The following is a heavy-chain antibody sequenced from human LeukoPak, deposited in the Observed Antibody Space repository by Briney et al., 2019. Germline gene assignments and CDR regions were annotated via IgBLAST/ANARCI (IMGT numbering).Heavy chain of an antibody. J-gene: IGHJ3*02. D-gene: IGHD2-15*01. V-gene: IGHV4-61*05. Sequence: SETLSLTCSVSGDSISTSSYYWGWIRQPPGKGLEWIGYIYYSGSTNYNPSLKSRVTISVDTSKNQFSLKLSSVTAADTAVYYCARWTRYCSGGSCPHDAFDIWGQGTMVTVSS. CDR1: GDSISTSSYY. CDR3: ARWTRYCSGGSCPHDAFDI. CDR2: IYYSGST.